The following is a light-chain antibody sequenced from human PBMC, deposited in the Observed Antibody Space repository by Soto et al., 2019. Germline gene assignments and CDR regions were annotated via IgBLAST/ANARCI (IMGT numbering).Light chain of an antibody. CDR3: QQRTSLFT. J-gene: IGKJ3*01. Sequence: DIQLTQSPSFLSASVGDRVTITCRASQGISSYLAWYQQKPGKAPKLLIYAASTLQSGVPSRFSGSGSGTDFTLTISSLQPEDFATYYCQQRTSLFTFGPGTKVDIK. CDR1: QGISSY. CDR2: AAS. V-gene: IGKV1-9*01.